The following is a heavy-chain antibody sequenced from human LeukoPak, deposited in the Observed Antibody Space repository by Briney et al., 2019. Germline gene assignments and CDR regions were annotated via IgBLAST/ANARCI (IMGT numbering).Heavy chain of an antibody. CDR2: TWYDGNKR. CDR1: EFTFSSYA. CDR3: ARDRGHYNSGSILDY. Sequence: GGSLSLSCAASEFTFSSYAMQWVSQAPGKGLEWVAVTWYDGNKRYHAESVKGRFTISRHNSKNTLYLQMNSLRVEDTAVYYCARDRGHYNSGSILDYWGQGTQVTVSS. D-gene: IGHD3-10*01. J-gene: IGHJ4*02. V-gene: IGHV3-33*08.